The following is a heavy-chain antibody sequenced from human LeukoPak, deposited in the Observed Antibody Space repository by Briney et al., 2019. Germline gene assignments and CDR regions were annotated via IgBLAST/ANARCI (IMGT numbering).Heavy chain of an antibody. V-gene: IGHV4-59*12. CDR2: IYYSGST. CDR1: GGSISSYY. Sequence: SETLSLTCTVSGGSISSYYWSWIRQPPGKGLEWIGYIYYSGSTNYNPSLKSRVTISVDTSKNQFSLKLSSVTAADTAVYYCARESMASDSGSYRYWYFDLWGRGTLVTVSS. J-gene: IGHJ2*01. CDR3: ARESMASDSGSYRYWYFDL. D-gene: IGHD1-26*01.